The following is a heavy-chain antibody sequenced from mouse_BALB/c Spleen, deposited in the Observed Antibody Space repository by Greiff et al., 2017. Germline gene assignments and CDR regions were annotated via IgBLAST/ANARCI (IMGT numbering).Heavy chain of an antibody. D-gene: IGHD2-10*02. CDR2: IYPGNVNT. CDR1: GYTFTSYY. CDR3: ARSGLVGNPED. Sequence: QVQLKESGPELVKPGASVRISCKASGYTFTSYYIHWVKQRPGQGLEWIGWIYPGNVNTKYNEKFKGKATLTADKSSSTAYMQLSSLTSEDSAVYFCARSGLVGNPEDWGQGTTLTVSS. V-gene: IGHV1S56*01. J-gene: IGHJ2*01.